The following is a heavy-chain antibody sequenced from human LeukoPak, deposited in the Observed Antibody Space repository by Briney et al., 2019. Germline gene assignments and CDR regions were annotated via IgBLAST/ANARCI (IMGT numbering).Heavy chain of an antibody. CDR1: GYTFTSYY. D-gene: IGHD3-3*01. Sequence: ASVKVSCKASGYTFTSYYIHWVRQAPGQGLEWMGIIKPSGARPSYAQKFQGRVTMTRDTSINTVYMELSSLTSEDTAVYYCARIRVYDFWSGYFDPWGQGTLVTVSS. CDR3: ARIRVYDFWSGYFDP. CDR2: IKPSGARP. J-gene: IGHJ5*02. V-gene: IGHV1-46*01.